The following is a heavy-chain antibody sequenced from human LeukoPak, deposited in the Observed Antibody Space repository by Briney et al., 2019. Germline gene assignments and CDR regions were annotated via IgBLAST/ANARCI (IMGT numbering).Heavy chain of an antibody. CDR2: TSGSGGST. CDR3: AKTHWGSYCSSTSCYPYFDY. V-gene: IGHV3-23*01. J-gene: IGHJ4*02. Sequence: GGSLRLSCAASGFTFSSYAMSWVRQAPGKGLEWVSATSGSGGSTYYADSVKGRFTISRDNSKNTLYLQMNSLRAEDTAVYYCAKTHWGSYCSSTSCYPYFDYWGQGTLVTVSS. CDR1: GFTFSSYA. D-gene: IGHD2-2*01.